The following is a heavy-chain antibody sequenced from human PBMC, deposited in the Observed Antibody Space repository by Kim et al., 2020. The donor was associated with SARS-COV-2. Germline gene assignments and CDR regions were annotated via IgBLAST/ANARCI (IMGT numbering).Heavy chain of an antibody. D-gene: IGHD3-3*01. CDR3: ASTRITIFGVVIALDY. J-gene: IGHJ4*02. V-gene: IGHV1-18*01. CDR2: ISAYNGNT. Sequence: ASVKVSCKASGYTFTSYGIRWVRQAPGQGLEWMGWISAYNGNTNYAQKLQGRVTMTTDTSTSTAYMELRSLRSDDTAVYYCASTRITIFGVVIALDYWGQGTLVTVSS. CDR1: GYTFTSYG.